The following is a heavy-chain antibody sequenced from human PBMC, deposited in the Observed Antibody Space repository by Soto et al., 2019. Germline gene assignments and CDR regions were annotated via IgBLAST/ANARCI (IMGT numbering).Heavy chain of an antibody. V-gene: IGHV3-23*01. CDR2: IDGSGGIT. CDR3: VKNSSGFNT. D-gene: IGHD6-6*01. J-gene: IGHJ5*02. Sequence: QLLQSGGGLVQPGGSLTLSCAASGFTFGTTDMSWVRQAPGEGLEWVSTIDGSGGITYYADSVKGRFPISRNNSRNTVYLQMNSLRGDDTALYYCVKNSSGFNTWGQGALVTVSS. CDR1: GFTFGTTD.